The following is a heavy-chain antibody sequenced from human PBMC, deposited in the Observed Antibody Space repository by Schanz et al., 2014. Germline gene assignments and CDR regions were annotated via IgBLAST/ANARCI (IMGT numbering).Heavy chain of an antibody. CDR1: GGSISSSNW. J-gene: IGHJ5*02. V-gene: IGHV4-4*02. Sequence: QVQLQESGPGLVKPSGTLSLTCAVSGGSISSSNWWSWVRQPPGKGLGWIGEIYHSGSTNYKPSLKSRVTISADKSKTQFPLKLRSVTAADTAVYYCARRSVSPSGNSYGYVVAWFDPWGQGTLVTVSS. CDR3: ARRSVSPSGNSYGYVVAWFDP. CDR2: IYHSGST. D-gene: IGHD5-18*01.